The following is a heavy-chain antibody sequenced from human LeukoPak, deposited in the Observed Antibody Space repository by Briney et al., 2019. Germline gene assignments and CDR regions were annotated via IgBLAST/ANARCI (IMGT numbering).Heavy chain of an antibody. D-gene: IGHD3-22*01. Sequence: GASVKVSCKASGYTFTGHYMHWVRQAPGQGLEWMGWINPNSGGTNYAQKFQGRVTITADKSTSTAYMELSSLRSEDTAVYYCARNEYYYDLLIDYWGQGTLVTVSS. V-gene: IGHV1-2*02. CDR2: INPNSGGT. CDR3: ARNEYYYDLLIDY. CDR1: GYTFTGHY. J-gene: IGHJ4*02.